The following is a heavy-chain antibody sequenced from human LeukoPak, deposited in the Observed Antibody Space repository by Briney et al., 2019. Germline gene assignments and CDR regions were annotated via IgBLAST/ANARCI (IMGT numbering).Heavy chain of an antibody. V-gene: IGHV1-69*04. CDR2: IIPILGIA. CDR1: GYTFTSYD. D-gene: IGHD2-2*01. CDR3: ARDGVVVPAAISYYFDY. Sequence: SVKVSCKASGYTFTSYDINWVRQATGQGLEWMGRIIPILGIANYAQKFQGRVTITADKSTSTAYMELSSPRSEDTAVYYCARDGVVVPAAISYYFDYWGQGTLVTVPS. J-gene: IGHJ4*02.